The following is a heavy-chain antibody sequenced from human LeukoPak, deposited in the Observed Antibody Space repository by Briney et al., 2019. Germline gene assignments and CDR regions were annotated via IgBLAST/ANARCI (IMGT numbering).Heavy chain of an antibody. V-gene: IGHV1-46*01. CDR1: GYTFTSHW. Sequence: ASVKVSCKGPGYTFTSHWIQWVRQAPGQGLEWMGLINPDGGSTAYAHRFQGRVTMTRDTSTSTVYMDLSSLRSEDTAMYYCARAPRNSSTMLDYWGQGTLVTVSS. CDR2: INPDGGST. D-gene: IGHD6-13*01. J-gene: IGHJ4*02. CDR3: ARAPRNSSTMLDY.